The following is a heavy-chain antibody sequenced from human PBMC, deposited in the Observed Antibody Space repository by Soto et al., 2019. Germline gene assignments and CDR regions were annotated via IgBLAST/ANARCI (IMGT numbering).Heavy chain of an antibody. CDR3: ARRGSSWSPFEY. J-gene: IGHJ4*02. Sequence: SETLSLTCAVSGGSISNSNWWSWVRQPPGKGLEWIGEIYHTGGTNYNPSLKSRVTISVDKSKNQFSLKLSSVTAADTAVFYCARRGSSWSPFEYWGQGTLVTAPQ. V-gene: IGHV4-4*02. D-gene: IGHD6-13*01. CDR2: IYHTGGT. CDR1: GGSISNSNW.